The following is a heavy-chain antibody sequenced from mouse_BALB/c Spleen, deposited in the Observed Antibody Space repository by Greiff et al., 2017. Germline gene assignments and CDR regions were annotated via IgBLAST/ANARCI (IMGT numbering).Heavy chain of an antibody. Sequence: EVMLVESGGGLVQPGGSRKLSCAASGFTFSSFGMHWVRQAPEKGLEWVAYISSGSSTIYYADTVKGRFTISRDNPKNTLFLQMTSLRSEDTAMYYCAREVDYFDYWGQGTTLTVSS. CDR3: AREVDYFDY. J-gene: IGHJ2*01. CDR1: GFTFSSFG. D-gene: IGHD1-1*02. V-gene: IGHV5-17*02. CDR2: ISSGSSTI.